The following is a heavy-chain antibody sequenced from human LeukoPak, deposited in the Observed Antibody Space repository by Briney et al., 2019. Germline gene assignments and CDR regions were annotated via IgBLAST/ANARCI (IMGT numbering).Heavy chain of an antibody. CDR1: GFTFSSYG. J-gene: IGHJ5*02. Sequence: PGGSLRLSCAASGFTFSSYGMHWVRQAPGKGLELVANIKEDGSETYYVDSVKGRFTISRDNAKNSLYLQMNSLRAEDTAVYYCASFLSSGYYQTWYDPWGQGTLVTVSS. CDR2: IKEDGSET. CDR3: ASFLSSGYYQTWYDP. D-gene: IGHD3-22*01. V-gene: IGHV3-7*01.